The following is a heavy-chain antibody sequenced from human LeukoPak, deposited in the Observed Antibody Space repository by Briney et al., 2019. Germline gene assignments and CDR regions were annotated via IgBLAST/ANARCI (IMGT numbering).Heavy chain of an antibody. CDR3: ARGKSSCFDY. CDR1: GGSFSGYY. J-gene: IGHJ4*02. D-gene: IGHD2-2*01. CDR2: INHSGST. V-gene: IGHV4-34*01. Sequence: SETLSLTCAVYGGSFSGYYWSWIRQPPGKGLEWIGEINHSGSTNYNPSLKSPVTISVDTSKNQFSLKLSSVIAADTAVYYCARGKSSCFDYWGQGTLVTVSS.